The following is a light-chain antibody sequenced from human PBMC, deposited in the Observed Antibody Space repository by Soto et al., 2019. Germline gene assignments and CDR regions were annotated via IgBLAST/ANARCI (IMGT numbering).Light chain of an antibody. CDR1: QSVSTY. CDR2: DAS. CDR3: QQYGSSSRKT. Sequence: EIVLTQSPATLSLSPGARAPLSCRARQSVSTYLAWYQQKPGQAPRLLIYDASNRATGIPARFSGSGSGTDFTLTISRLEPEDFAVYYCQQYGSSSRKTFGQGTKVDIK. V-gene: IGKV3-11*01. J-gene: IGKJ1*01.